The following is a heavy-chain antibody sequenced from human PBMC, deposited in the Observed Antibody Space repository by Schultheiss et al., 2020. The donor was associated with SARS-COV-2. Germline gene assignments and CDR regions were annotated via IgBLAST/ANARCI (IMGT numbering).Heavy chain of an antibody. CDR2: MNPNSGNT. J-gene: IGHJ5*02. D-gene: IGHD2-2*01. Sequence: ASVKVSCKASGYTFTSYDINWVRQATGQGLEWMGWMNPNSGNTGYAQKFQGRVTITADESTSTAYMELSSLRSEDTAVYYCARVPHCSSTSCYSNWFDPWGQGTLVTVSS. V-gene: IGHV1-8*03. CDR1: GYTFTSYD. CDR3: ARVPHCSSTSCYSNWFDP.